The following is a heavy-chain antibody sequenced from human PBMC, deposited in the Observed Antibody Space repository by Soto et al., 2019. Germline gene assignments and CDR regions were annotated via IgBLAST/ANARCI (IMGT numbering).Heavy chain of an antibody. CDR1: GGSISSGDYY. V-gene: IGHV4-30-4*02. Sequence: PSETLSLTCTVSGGSISSGDYYWSWIRQPPGKGLEWIGYIYYSGSTYYNPSLKSRATISVDTSKDRFSLTLRSVTAADTAMYYCARGSKRGYSYGLDVWGQGTTVTVSS. CDR3: ARGSKRGYSYGLDV. D-gene: IGHD5-18*01. J-gene: IGHJ6*02. CDR2: IYYSGST.